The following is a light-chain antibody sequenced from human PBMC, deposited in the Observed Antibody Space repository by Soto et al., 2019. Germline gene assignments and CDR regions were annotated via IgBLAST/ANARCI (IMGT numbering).Light chain of an antibody. CDR1: QSISSY. Sequence: EIVLTQSPATLSLSPGERATHSCRASQSISSYLAWYQQKPGQAPRLLIYNASTRATGIPARFSGSGSGTDFTLTISGLEPEDFAVYYCQQRSNWPKTFGQGTKVDIK. V-gene: IGKV3-11*01. CDR3: QQRSNWPKT. CDR2: NAS. J-gene: IGKJ1*01.